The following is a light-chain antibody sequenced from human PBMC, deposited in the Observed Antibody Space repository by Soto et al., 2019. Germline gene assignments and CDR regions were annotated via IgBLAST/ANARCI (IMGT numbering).Light chain of an antibody. J-gene: IGKJ1*01. Sequence: DIQMTQSPSSLSASVGDRVTITCRASQSISSYLNWYQQKPGKAPNLLIYDASSLEGGVPSRFSGSGSGTEFTLTISSLQPDDFATYYCQHYNTYSSTFGQGTKVDI. CDR2: DAS. CDR1: QSISSY. CDR3: QHYNTYSST. V-gene: IGKV1-5*01.